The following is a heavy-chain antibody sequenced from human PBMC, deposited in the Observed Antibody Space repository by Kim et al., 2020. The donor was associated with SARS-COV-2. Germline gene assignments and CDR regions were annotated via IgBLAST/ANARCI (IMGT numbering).Heavy chain of an antibody. CDR3: ARGRYSRHAGRAEYFQH. Sequence: GGSLRLSCAASGFTFSSYSMNWVRQAPGKGLEWVSSISSSSSYIYYADSVKGRFTISRDNAKNSLYLQMNSLRAEDTAVYYCARGRYSRHAGRAEYFQHWGQGTLVTVSS. CDR2: ISSSSSYI. D-gene: IGHD3-9*01. V-gene: IGHV3-21*01. CDR1: GFTFSSYS. J-gene: IGHJ1*01.